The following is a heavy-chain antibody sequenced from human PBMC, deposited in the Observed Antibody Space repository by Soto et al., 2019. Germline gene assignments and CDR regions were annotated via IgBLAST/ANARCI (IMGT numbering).Heavy chain of an antibody. V-gene: IGHV3-23*01. D-gene: IGHD3-9*01. Sequence: GGYLRLSCAASGFTFSSYAMSWVRQAPGKGLEWVSAISGSGGNTYYADSVQGRLTMSSVHPQNTLYLKMKGQIAENTVIYYYTEAEYYGSLPDYAHHDGFDFWGQGTMVTVSS. CDR2: ISGSGGNT. J-gene: IGHJ3*01. CDR1: GFTFSSYA. CDR3: TEAEYYGSLPDYAHHDGFDF.